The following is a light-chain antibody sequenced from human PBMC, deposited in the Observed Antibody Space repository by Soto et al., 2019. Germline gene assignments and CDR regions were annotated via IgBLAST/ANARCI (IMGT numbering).Light chain of an antibody. Sequence: EIVMTQSPATLSVSPGERATLSCRSSQSVSSNLAWYQQKPAQAPRLLIYGASTRATGIPARFSGSGSGTDFTLTINRLEPEDFAVYYCKLYGISPHFGQGTRLEIK. CDR1: QSVSSN. V-gene: IGKV3-15*01. CDR2: GAS. CDR3: KLYGISPH. J-gene: IGKJ5*01.